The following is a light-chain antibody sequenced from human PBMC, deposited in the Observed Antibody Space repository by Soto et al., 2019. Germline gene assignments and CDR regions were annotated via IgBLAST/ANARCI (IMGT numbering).Light chain of an antibody. CDR3: AAWDDSLSGHYV. CDR1: NSNIGGNS. J-gene: IGLJ1*01. Sequence: SVLPQPPSAYGTPGQRVTISCSGSNSNIGGNSVNWYQQFPGAAPKLLISSNNQRPSGIPDRFSGSKSGTSASLAISGLQFDDEADYYCAAWDDSLSGHYVFGAGTKVTVL. CDR2: SNN. V-gene: IGLV1-44*01.